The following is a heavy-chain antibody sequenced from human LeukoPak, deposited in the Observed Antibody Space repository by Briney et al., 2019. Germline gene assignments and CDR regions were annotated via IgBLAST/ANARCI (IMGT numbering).Heavy chain of an antibody. CDR1: GYTFTTSY. V-gene: IGHV1-18*01. CDR3: ARGGTLSPSIGY. CDR2: VSAYNGKT. D-gene: IGHD1-26*01. Sequence: ASVTETCKASGYTFTTSYINWVRQAPGQGLEWMGWVSAYNGKTSYAKRRDGRVTMTTDSSTSTAYMDLASLRSDDTAVYYCARGGTLSPSIGYWGPVAPVTFSS. J-gene: IGHJ4*03.